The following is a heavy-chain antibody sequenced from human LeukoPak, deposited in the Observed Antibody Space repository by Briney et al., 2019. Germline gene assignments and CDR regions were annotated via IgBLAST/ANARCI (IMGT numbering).Heavy chain of an antibody. CDR2: IYYSGTT. CDR1: GASMSSYY. CDR3: ARHSYYGSGSYYNGPMGY. D-gene: IGHD3-10*01. J-gene: IGHJ4*02. V-gene: IGHV4-59*08. Sequence: SETLSLTCIVSGASMSSYYWSWIRQPPGKGLEWIAYIYYSGTTNYNPSLMSRVTISVDTSKNQFSLKLNSVTAADTAVYYCARHSYYGSGSYYNGPMGYWGQGTLVTVSS.